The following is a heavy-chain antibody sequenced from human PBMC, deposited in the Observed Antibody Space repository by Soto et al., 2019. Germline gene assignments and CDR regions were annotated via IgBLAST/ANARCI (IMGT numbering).Heavy chain of an antibody. J-gene: IGHJ6*02. D-gene: IGHD2-2*01. CDR3: AKGQHCSTTSCYFYFYGMDV. V-gene: IGHV3-30*18. CDR1: GFIFNTYG. CDR2: ISYDGSNK. Sequence: QVQLVESGGGVVQPGRSLRLSCAASGFIFNTYGMHWVRQAPGKGLEWVAVISYDGSNKYYAGSVKGRLTISRDNSKNTLYLKMTSLRAEDTAVYYCAKGQHCSTTSCYFYFYGMDVWGQGTKVAVSS.